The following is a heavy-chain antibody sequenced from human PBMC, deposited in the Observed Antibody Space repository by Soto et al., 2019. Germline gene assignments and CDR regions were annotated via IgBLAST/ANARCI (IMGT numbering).Heavy chain of an antibody. Sequence: EVQLVESGGGLVQPGGSLRLSCAASGFTFSSYEMNWVRQAPGKGLEWVSYISSSGSTIYYADSVKGRFTISRDNAKNSLYLQMNSRRAEDTAVYYCAGRELGYCSGGSCYSLDYWGQGTLVTVSS. CDR2: ISSSGSTI. V-gene: IGHV3-48*03. J-gene: IGHJ4*02. D-gene: IGHD2-15*01. CDR3: AGRELGYCSGGSCYSLDY. CDR1: GFTFSSYE.